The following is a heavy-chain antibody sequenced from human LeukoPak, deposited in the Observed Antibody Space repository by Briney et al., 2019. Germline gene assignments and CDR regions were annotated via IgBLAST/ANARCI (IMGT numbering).Heavy chain of an antibody. D-gene: IGHD6-13*01. V-gene: IGHV4-39*01. Sequence: SETLSLTCTVSGCSIRSSSYYWGWMRQPPGKGLEWIGSIYYSGSTYYNPSLKSRVTISVDTSKNQFSLKLSSVTAADTAVYYCARVAASNEKIDYWGQGTLVTVSS. CDR2: IYYSGST. J-gene: IGHJ4*02. CDR1: GCSIRSSSYY. CDR3: ARVAASNEKIDY.